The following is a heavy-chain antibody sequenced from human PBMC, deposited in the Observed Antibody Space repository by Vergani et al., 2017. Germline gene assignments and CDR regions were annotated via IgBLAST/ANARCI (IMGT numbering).Heavy chain of an antibody. CDR3: ALGWRQYYFDY. CDR1: GFTVSSNY. Sequence: AASGFTVSSNYMSWVRQAPGKGLEWVSVIYSGGSTYYADSVKGRFTISRDNSKNTLYLQMNSLRAEDTAVYYCALGWRQYYFDYWGQGTLVTVSS. D-gene: IGHD5-24*01. V-gene: IGHV3-66*02. CDR2: IYSGGST. J-gene: IGHJ4*02.